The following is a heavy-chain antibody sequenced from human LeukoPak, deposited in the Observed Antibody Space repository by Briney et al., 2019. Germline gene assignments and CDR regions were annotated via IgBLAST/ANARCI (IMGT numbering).Heavy chain of an antibody. CDR3: ARERPTYYDILTGYRRDYYYYMDV. D-gene: IGHD3-9*01. J-gene: IGHJ6*03. CDR2: INHSGST. V-gene: IGHV4-34*01. CDR1: GGSFSGYY. Sequence: PETLSLTXAVYGGSFSGYYWSWIRQPPGKGLEWIGEINHSGSTNYNPSLKSRVTISVDTSKNQFSLKLSSVTAADTAVYYCARERPTYYDILTGYRRDYYYYMDVWGKGTTVTVSS.